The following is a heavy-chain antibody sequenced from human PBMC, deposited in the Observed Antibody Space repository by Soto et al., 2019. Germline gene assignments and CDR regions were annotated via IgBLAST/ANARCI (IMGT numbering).Heavy chain of an antibody. Sequence: PGESLKISCRGSGHNFTNYWINWMRQMPGKGLEWMGRIDPSDSYTEYSPSFQGHVTLSADKSVNTAYLQWSTLKASDTAIYHCARHRIAAPAADYYGMDVWGQGTTVTVSS. CDR2: IDPSDSYT. CDR1: GHNFTNYW. V-gene: IGHV5-10-1*01. CDR3: ARHRIAAPAADYYGMDV. D-gene: IGHD6-25*01. J-gene: IGHJ6*02.